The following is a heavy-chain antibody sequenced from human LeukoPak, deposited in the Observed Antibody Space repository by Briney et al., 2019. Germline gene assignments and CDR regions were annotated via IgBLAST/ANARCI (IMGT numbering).Heavy chain of an antibody. V-gene: IGHV3-21*01. CDR1: GFTFSSYS. CDR2: ISSSSSYI. D-gene: IGHD2-15*01. J-gene: IGHJ4*02. CDR3: ARGYCSGGSCFVAFDY. Sequence: GGSLRLSCAASGFTFSSYSMNWVRHAPGKGLERVSSISSSSSYIYYADSVKGRFTISRDNAKNSLYLQMNSLRAEDTAVYYCARGYCSGGSCFVAFDYWGQGTLVTVSS.